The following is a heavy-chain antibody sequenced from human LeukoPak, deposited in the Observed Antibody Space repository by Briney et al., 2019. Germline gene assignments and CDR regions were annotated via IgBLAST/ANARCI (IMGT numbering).Heavy chain of an antibody. J-gene: IGHJ4*02. CDR2: IIPILGIA. CDR1: GGTFSSYA. CDR3: AREGYSSSPIDY. D-gene: IGHD6-13*01. V-gene: IGHV1-69*04. Sequence: SVKVSCKASGGTFSSYAISWVRQAPGQGLEWMGRIIPILGIANYAQKFQGRVTITADKSTSTAYMELSSLRSEDTAVYYCAREGYSSSPIDYWGQGTLVTVSS.